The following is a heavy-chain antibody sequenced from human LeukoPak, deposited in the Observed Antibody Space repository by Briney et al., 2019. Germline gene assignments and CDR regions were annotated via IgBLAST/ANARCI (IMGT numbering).Heavy chain of an antibody. V-gene: IGHV4-39*07. CDR3: ARAFGVPYYFDY. Sequence: SETLSLTCTVSGGSISSSSYYWGWIRQPPGKGLEWIGSIYYSGSTYYNPSLKSRVTISVDTSKNQFSLKLSSVTAADTAVYYCARAFGVPYYFDYWGQGTLVTVSS. J-gene: IGHJ4*02. CDR1: GGSISSSSYY. D-gene: IGHD3-3*01. CDR2: IYYSGST.